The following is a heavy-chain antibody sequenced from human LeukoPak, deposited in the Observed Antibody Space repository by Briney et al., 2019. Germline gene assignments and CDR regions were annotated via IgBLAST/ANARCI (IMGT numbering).Heavy chain of an antibody. D-gene: IGHD3-22*01. CDR3: ARDKDYFDSGGAFDI. CDR1: GGSISSYY. V-gene: IGHV4-59*01. J-gene: IGHJ3*02. CDR2: IYYSGST. Sequence: SETLSLACTASGGSISSYYWSWIRQPPGKGLEWIGYIYYSGSTNYNPSPKSRVTMSVDTSKNQFSLKLSSVTAADTAVYYCARDKDYFDSGGAFDIWGQGTMVTVSS.